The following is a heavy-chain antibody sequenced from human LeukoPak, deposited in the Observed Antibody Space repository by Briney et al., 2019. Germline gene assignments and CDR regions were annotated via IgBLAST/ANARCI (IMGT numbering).Heavy chain of an antibody. D-gene: IGHD6-19*01. CDR3: AKAGIPVAGYFDY. Sequence: AGSLRLSCAASGFIFSSYGMHWVRQAPGKGLEWVAGIWYDGSNKYYADSVKGRFTISRDNSNNTLYLQMNMLRAEDTADYYCAKAGIPVAGYFDYWGQGTLVTVSS. CDR1: GFIFSSYG. CDR2: IWYDGSNK. J-gene: IGHJ4*02. V-gene: IGHV3-33*06.